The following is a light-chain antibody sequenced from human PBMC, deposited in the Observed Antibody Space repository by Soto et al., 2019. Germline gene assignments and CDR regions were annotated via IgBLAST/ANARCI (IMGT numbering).Light chain of an antibody. CDR2: AAS. J-gene: IGKJ3*01. V-gene: IGKV1-17*01. Sequence: DIQMTQSPSSLSASVGDRVTITCRASQGFRNDLAWYQQKPGKAPKRLIYAASTSQSGVPSSFIGSGSGTKFTLTISSLQPEDFATYYCLQHNTYPFTFGPGTTVDFK. CDR1: QGFRND. CDR3: LQHNTYPFT.